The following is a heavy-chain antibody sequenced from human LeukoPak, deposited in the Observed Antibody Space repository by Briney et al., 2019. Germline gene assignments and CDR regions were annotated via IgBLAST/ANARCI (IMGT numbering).Heavy chain of an antibody. J-gene: IGHJ5*02. CDR2: IYYSGST. V-gene: IGHV4-59*12. CDR1: GGSLSSYY. D-gene: IGHD3-10*01. CDR3: ARAMVRGIVGWAPFELSNWFDP. Sequence: SETPSLTCTVSGGSLSSYYWSWIRQPPGKGLEWIGYIYYSGSTNYNPSLKSRVTMSVDTSKNQFSLKLNSVTAADTAVYYCARAMVRGIVGWAPFELSNWFDPWGQGTLVTVSS.